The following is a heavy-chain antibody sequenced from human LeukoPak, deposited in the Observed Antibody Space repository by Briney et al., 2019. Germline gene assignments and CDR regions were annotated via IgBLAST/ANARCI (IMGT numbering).Heavy chain of an antibody. V-gene: IGHV1-18*01. Sequence: ASVKVSCKASGYTFTSYGIGWVRQAPGQGLEWMGWISAYNGNTNYAQKFQGRVTITRDTSASTAYMELSSLRSEDTAVYYCARGRSTVTTDYYYYYYGMDVWGQGTTVTVSS. D-gene: IGHD4-17*01. CDR3: ARGRSTVTTDYYYYYYGMDV. J-gene: IGHJ6*02. CDR1: GYTFTSYG. CDR2: ISAYNGNT.